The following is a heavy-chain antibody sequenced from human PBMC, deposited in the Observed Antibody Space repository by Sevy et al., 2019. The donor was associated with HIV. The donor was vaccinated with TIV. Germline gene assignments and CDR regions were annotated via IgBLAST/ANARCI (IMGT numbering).Heavy chain of an antibody. J-gene: IGHJ6*02. Sequence: SETLSLTCGVSNFSISSGYYWGWIRQTPGKGLEWIGNTYHGGSTYYNPSLKSRVTISVDSSTNKLSLRLSSVTAADTAGYYCARQSGGDRLNYYGRDVWGQGTTVTVSS. CDR2: TYHGGST. CDR3: ARQSGGDRLNYYGRDV. D-gene: IGHD2-21*02. CDR1: NFSISSGYY. V-gene: IGHV4-38-2*01.